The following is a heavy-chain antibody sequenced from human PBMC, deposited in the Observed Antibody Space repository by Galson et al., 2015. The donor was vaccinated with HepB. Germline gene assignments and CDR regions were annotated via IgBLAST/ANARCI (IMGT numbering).Heavy chain of an antibody. CDR1: GFTFSSYS. D-gene: IGHD3-22*01. CDR2: ISSSSSTI. J-gene: IGHJ4*02. Sequence: SLRLSCAASGFTFSSYSMNWVRQAPGKGLEWVSYISSSSSTIYYADSVKGRFTISRDNAKNSLYLKMNSLRDEDTAVYYCARDPITMITLPVFDYWGQGTLVTVSS. CDR3: ARDPITMITLPVFDY. V-gene: IGHV3-48*02.